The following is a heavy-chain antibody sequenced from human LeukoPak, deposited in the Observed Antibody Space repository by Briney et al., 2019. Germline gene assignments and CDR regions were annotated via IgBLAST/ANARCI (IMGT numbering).Heavy chain of an antibody. CDR3: ASLSVAGIDY. V-gene: IGHV4-34*01. D-gene: IGHD6-19*01. Sequence: SETLSLTCAVYGGSFSGYYWSWIRQPPGKGLEWIGEINHSGSTIYNPSLKSRVTISVDTSKNRFSLKLSSVTAADTAVYYCASLSVAGIDYWGQGTLVTVSS. J-gene: IGHJ4*02. CDR2: INHSGST. CDR1: GGSFSGYY.